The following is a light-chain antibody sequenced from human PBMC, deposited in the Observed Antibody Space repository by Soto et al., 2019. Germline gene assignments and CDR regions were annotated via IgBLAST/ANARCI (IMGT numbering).Light chain of an antibody. CDR2: GAS. CDR1: QSVNSD. Sequence: EIVLTQPPGTLSLSPGEIATLSCRASQSVNSDTLAWYQQKPGQAPRLLIYGASKRATGFPDRFSGSGSGTDLNLTISRLQSEDFAVYYCQKYNNWPWTCGQGTRLDIK. CDR3: QKYNNWPWT. V-gene: IGKV3-15*01. J-gene: IGKJ1*01.